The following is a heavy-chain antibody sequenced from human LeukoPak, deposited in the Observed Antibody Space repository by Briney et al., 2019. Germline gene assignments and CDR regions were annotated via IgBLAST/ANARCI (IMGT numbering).Heavy chain of an antibody. Sequence: PGGSLRLSCAASGFTFSSYSMNWVRQAPGKGLEWVSFISSSGTYIYYADSVKGRFTISRDNAKNSLYLQMSSLRAEDTAVYYCAVVDGTYWGQGTLVTVSS. V-gene: IGHV3-21*01. J-gene: IGHJ4*02. D-gene: IGHD6-19*01. CDR1: GFTFSSYS. CDR2: ISSSGTYI. CDR3: AVVDGTY.